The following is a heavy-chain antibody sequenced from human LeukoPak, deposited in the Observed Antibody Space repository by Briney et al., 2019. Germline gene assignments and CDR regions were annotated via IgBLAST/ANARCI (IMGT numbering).Heavy chain of an antibody. D-gene: IGHD3-3*01. Sequence: PGGSLRLSCAASGFTFSSYSMNWVRQAPGKGLEWVSYISSSSSTIYYADSMKGRFTISRDNAKNSLYLQMNSLRAEDTAVYYCARGSRITIFGVAKQNWFDPWGQGTLVTVSS. CDR3: ARGSRITIFGVAKQNWFDP. V-gene: IGHV3-48*01. J-gene: IGHJ5*02. CDR2: ISSSSSTI. CDR1: GFTFSSYS.